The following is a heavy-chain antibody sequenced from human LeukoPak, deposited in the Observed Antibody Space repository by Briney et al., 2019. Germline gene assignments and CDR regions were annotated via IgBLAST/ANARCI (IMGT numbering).Heavy chain of an antibody. CDR1: GDSVSIKRAA. Sequence: SQTLSLTCDISGDSVSIKRAAWNWIRQSPARGLEWLGRTYYRSRWYNEYAEAVKSRVTVNPDTSKNRFSLQLSSVTPEDTAIYYCVGDSGMGQDAFDIWGQGTMVTVFS. CDR2: TYYRSRWYN. D-gene: IGHD5-12*01. CDR3: VGDSGMGQDAFDI. J-gene: IGHJ3*02. V-gene: IGHV6-1*01.